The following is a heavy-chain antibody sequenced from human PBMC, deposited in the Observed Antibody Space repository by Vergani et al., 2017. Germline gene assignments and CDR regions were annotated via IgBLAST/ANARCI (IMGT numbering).Heavy chain of an antibody. V-gene: IGHV1-18*01. J-gene: IGHJ6*03. D-gene: IGHD3-9*01. CDR2: ISAYNGNT. CDR3: ARWGPYFDWLLYSYYYYYMDV. CDR1: GYTFTSYG. Sequence: QVQLVQSGAEVKKPGASVKVSCKASGYTFTSYGISWVRQAPGQGLEWMGWISAYNGNTNYAQKLQGRVPMTTDTSTSTAYMELRSLRSDDTAVYYCARWGPYFDWLLYSYYYYYMDVWGKGTTVTVSS.